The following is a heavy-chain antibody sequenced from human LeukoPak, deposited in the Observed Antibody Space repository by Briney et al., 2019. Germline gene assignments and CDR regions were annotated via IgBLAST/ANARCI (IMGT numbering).Heavy chain of an antibody. CDR3: ARGESGNHAGFFDI. D-gene: IGHD1-14*01. J-gene: IGHJ3*02. CDR2: IYYSGST. CDR1: GGSLSSYY. V-gene: IGHV4-59*01. Sequence: PSETLSLTCTVSGGSLSSYYWTWIRQPPGKELEWIGFIYYSGSTNYSPSLKSRVTISVDTSKNQFSLKLSSVTAADTAVYYCARGESGNHAGFFDIWGQGTMVTVSS.